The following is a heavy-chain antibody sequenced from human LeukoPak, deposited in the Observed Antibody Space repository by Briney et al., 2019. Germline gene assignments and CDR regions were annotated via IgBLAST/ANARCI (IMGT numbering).Heavy chain of an antibody. CDR2: ISSSSSYT. Sequence: PGGSLRLSCAASGFTFSDYYMSWIRQAPGKGLEWVSYISSSSSYTNYADSVKGRFTISRDNAKNSLYLQMNGLRAEDTAVYYGARASTVTDAFDYYYYGMDVWGQGTTVTVSS. V-gene: IGHV3-11*05. CDR3: ARASTVTDAFDYYYYGMDV. D-gene: IGHD4-17*01. CDR1: GFTFSDYY. J-gene: IGHJ6*02.